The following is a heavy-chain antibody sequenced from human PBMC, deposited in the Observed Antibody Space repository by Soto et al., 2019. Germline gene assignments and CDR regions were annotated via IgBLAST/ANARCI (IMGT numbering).Heavy chain of an antibody. CDR3: ASDNFSRGYPHPFVY. CDR1: GFTFSSYG. D-gene: IGHD3-22*01. V-gene: IGHV3-33*01. Sequence: PGGSLRLSCAASGFTFSSYGMHWVRQAPGKGLEWVAVIWYDGSNKYCADSVKGRFTISRDNSKNTLYLQMNSLRAEDTAVYYCASDNFSRGYPHPFVYWGQGALVTVSS. J-gene: IGHJ4*02. CDR2: IWYDGSNK.